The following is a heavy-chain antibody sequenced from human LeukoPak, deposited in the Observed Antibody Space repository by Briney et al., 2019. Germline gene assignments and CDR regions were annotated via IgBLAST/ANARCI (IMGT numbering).Heavy chain of an antibody. CDR2: INHSGST. D-gene: IGHD5-18*01. CDR3: ARGGIQLWLRGVGGGRGTYFDY. V-gene: IGHV4-34*01. J-gene: IGHJ4*02. CDR1: GGSFSGYY. Sequence: KPSETLSLTCAVYGGSFSGYYWSWIRQPPGKGLEWIGEINHSGSTNYNPSLKSRVTISVDTSKNQFSLKLSSVTAADTAVYYCARGGIQLWLRGVGGGRGTYFDYWGQGTLVTVSS.